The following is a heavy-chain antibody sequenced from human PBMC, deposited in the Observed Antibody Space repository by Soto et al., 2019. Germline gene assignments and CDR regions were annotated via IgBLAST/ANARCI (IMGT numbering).Heavy chain of an antibody. D-gene: IGHD1-26*01. V-gene: IGHV4-31*03. CDR3: ARVISYGYFDY. CDR2: IYYSGST. CDR1: GGSISSGGYY. J-gene: IGHJ4*02. Sequence: QVQLQESGPGLVKPSQTLSLTCTVSGGSISSGGYYWSWIRQHPGKGLEWIGYIYYSGSTYYNPSLKXRXTXSXXTSKTQFSLKLSSVTAADTAVYYCARVISYGYFDYWGQGTLVTVSS.